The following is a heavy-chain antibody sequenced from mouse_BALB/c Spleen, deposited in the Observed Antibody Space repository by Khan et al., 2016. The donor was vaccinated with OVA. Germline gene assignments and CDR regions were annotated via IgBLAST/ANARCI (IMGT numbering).Heavy chain of an antibody. CDR3: GRGGYGGFAY. CDR1: GYTFTSYD. D-gene: IGHD2-14*01. V-gene: IGHV1-85*01. J-gene: IGHJ3*01. Sequence: QVRLQQSGAELVKPGASVKLSCKASGYTFTSYDINWVRQRPEQGLEWIGWMFPGDGSTKYNENFKGKATLTTDKSSSTADLQLCGLTSEDSGAYFCGRGGYGGFAYWGQGTLVTVSA. CDR2: MFPGDGST.